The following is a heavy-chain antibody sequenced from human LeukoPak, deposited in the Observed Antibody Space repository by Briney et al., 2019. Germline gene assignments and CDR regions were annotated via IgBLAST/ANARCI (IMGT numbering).Heavy chain of an antibody. CDR2: ISGSGGST. Sequence: GGSLRLSCAASGFTFSSYAMSWVRQAPGKGLEWVSAISGSGGSTYYADSVKGRFTISRDNSKNTLYLQMNSLRAEDTAVYYCAKDGIQLWLESGDCFDYWGQGTLVTVSS. CDR3: AKDGIQLWLESGDCFDY. CDR1: GFTFSSYA. D-gene: IGHD5-18*01. J-gene: IGHJ4*02. V-gene: IGHV3-23*01.